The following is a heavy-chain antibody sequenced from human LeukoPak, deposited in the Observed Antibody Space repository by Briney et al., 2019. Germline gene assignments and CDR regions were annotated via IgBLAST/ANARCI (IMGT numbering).Heavy chain of an antibody. CDR1: GGSISSYY. CDR2: IYHSGST. CDR3: ARPGSSGYFDY. J-gene: IGHJ4*02. V-gene: IGHV4-59*12. D-gene: IGHD3-22*01. Sequence: SETLSLTRTVSGGSISSYYWSWIRQPPGKGLEWIGSIYHSGSTYYNPSLKSRVTISVDTSKNQFSLKLSSVTAADTAVYYCARPGSSGYFDYWGQGTLVTVSS.